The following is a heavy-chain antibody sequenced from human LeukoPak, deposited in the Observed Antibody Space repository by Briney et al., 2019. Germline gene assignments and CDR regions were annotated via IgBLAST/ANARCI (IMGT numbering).Heavy chain of an antibody. V-gene: IGHV4-59*08. J-gene: IGHJ4*02. Sequence: SETLSLTCTVSGGSISSYYWSWIRQPPGKGLEWLGYIYYSGSTNYNPSLKSRVTISVDTSKNQFSLKLSSVTAADTAVYYCARFMFGAAAGYDYWGQGTLVTVSS. CDR2: IYYSGST. CDR3: ARFMFGAAAGYDY. D-gene: IGHD6-13*01. CDR1: GGSISSYY.